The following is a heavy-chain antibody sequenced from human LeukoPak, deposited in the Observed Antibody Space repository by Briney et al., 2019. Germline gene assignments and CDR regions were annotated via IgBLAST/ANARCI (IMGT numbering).Heavy chain of an antibody. CDR3: ARDGRGSYIVPGSRPIDY. CDR1: GGSISSSSYY. CDR2: IYYSGST. D-gene: IGHD2-15*01. V-gene: IGHV4-39*07. Sequence: SETLSLTCTVSGGSISSSSYYWGWIRQPPGKGLEWIGSIYYSGSTYYNPSLKSRVTISVDTSKNQFSLKLSSVTAADTAVYYCARDGRGSYIVPGSRPIDYWGQGTLVTVSS. J-gene: IGHJ4*02.